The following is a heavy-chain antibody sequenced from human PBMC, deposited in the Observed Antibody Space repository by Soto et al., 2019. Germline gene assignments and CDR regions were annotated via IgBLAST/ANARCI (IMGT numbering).Heavy chain of an antibody. CDR1: GGAISSSKW. CDR2: IYQSGST. Sequence: QVQLQESGPGLVKPSGTLSLTCAVSGGAISSSKWWSWVRQPPGKGLEWIGEIYQSGSTNYNPSPGRRVKMSVAKSGNQFPLKLTSLRAADTAVYYCAGASATMAAAAVFDYWGQGTLVTVSS. J-gene: IGHJ4*02. CDR3: AGASATMAAAAVFDY. D-gene: IGHD6-13*01. V-gene: IGHV4-4*02.